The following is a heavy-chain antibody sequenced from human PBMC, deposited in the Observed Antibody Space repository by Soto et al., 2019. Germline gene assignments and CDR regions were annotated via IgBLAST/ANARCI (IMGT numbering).Heavy chain of an antibody. V-gene: IGHV1-2*04. J-gene: IGHJ4*02. CDR1: GYTFTGYY. D-gene: IGHD2-15*01. CDR2: INPNSGGT. Sequence: ASVKVSCKASGYTFTGYYMHWVRQAPGQGLEWMGWINPNSGGTNYAQKFQGWVTMTRDTSISTAYMELSRLRSDDTAVYYCGRARRGISRWYYFDYWGQGTLVTVSS. CDR3: GRARRGISRWYYFDY.